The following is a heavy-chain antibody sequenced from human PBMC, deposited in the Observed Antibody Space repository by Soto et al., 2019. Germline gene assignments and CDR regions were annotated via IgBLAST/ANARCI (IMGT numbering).Heavy chain of an antibody. CDR1: GGSISSGGYY. Sequence: SETLSLTCTVSGGSISSGGYYWSWIRQHPGKGLEWIGYIYYSGSTYYNPSLKSRVTISVDTSKNQFSLKLSSVTAADTAVYYCARGVKGPAMDVWGQGTTVTVSS. CDR2: IYYSGST. CDR3: ARGVKGPAMDV. V-gene: IGHV4-31*03. J-gene: IGHJ6*02. D-gene: IGHD2-21*01.